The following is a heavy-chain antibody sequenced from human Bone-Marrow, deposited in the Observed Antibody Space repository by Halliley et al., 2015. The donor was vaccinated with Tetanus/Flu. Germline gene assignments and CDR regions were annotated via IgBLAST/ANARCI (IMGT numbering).Heavy chain of an antibody. CDR3: ARYSHGYGGVDY. Sequence: GLVKPSETLSLTCTVSGVSISSYYWSWIRQPPGKGLEWIGYIYNSGSTNYNPSLKSRVTISVDTSKNQFSLKLSSVTAADTAVYYCARYSHGYGGVDYWGQGTLVTVSS. CDR1: GVSISSYY. J-gene: IGHJ4*02. V-gene: IGHV4-59*01. CDR2: IYNSGST. D-gene: IGHD5-18*01.